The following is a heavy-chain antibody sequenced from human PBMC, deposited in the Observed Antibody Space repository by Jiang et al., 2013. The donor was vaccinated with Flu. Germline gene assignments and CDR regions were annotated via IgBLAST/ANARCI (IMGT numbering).Heavy chain of an antibody. J-gene: IGHJ3*02. CDR3: VRSSSQLDVFEI. CDR2: MYYRGTV. CDR1: GDSISSSNHY. D-gene: IGHD1-1*01. Sequence: GLVKPSETLSLTCSVSGDSISSSNHYWGWIRQSPGKGLEWIASMYYRGTVHYNPSLKSRVSISIDPSKNQVSLRLSSVAAADTAVYYCVRSSSQLDVFEIWGQGTLVTVSS. V-gene: IGHV4-39*01.